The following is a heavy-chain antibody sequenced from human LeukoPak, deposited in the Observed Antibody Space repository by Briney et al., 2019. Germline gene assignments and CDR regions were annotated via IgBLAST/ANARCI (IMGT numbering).Heavy chain of an antibody. J-gene: IGHJ5*02. CDR1: GYTFSTYW. CDR3: VRRTGGNSWWFDL. V-gene: IGHV5-51*01. Sequence: GESLKISCQGSGYTFSTYWVAWVRQVPGKGLGWMGVIFPGDSNTKYSPSFQGQVTFSADKSTSTAYLQWTSLKASDNGIYYCVRRTGGNSWWFDLWGQGTLVTVSS. CDR2: IFPGDSNT. D-gene: IGHD4-23*01.